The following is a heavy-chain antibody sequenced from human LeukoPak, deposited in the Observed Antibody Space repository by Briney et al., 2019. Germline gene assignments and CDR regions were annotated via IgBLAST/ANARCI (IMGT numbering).Heavy chain of an antibody. Sequence: SETLSLTCTVSGGSISSYYWSWHRQPAGKGLEWIGRIYTSGSTNYNPSLKRRVTISADTSKNQFSLRLSSVTAADTAVYYCATPYYYDNSVYAFDIWGQGTMVTVSS. D-gene: IGHD3-22*01. CDR3: ATPYYYDNSVYAFDI. CDR2: IYTSGST. J-gene: IGHJ3*02. V-gene: IGHV4-4*07. CDR1: GGSISSYY.